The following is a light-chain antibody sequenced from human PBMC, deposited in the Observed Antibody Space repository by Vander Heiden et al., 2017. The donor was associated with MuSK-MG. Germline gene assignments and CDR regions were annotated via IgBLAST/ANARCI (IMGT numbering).Light chain of an antibody. J-gene: IGKJ1*01. V-gene: IGKV1-27*01. CDR2: AAS. CDR3: QKDDTALRT. CDR1: QGINNQ. Sequence: DIQMTQSPSSLSASVGDRVTITCRASQGINNQLAWFQQKPGKVPKLLIYAASTLQSGVPSRFSGSGSGTEFTLTISILQPEDVATYYCQKDDTALRTFGQGTKVEIK.